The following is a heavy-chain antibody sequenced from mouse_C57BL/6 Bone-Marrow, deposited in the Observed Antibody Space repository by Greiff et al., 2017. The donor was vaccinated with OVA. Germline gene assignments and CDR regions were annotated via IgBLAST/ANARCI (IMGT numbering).Heavy chain of an antibody. J-gene: IGHJ1*03. CDR2: GQGLEWFG. D-gene: IGHD2-14*01. Sequence: VQLQQSGPELARPWASVKISCQAFYTFSRRVHFAIRDTNYWMQWVKQRPGQGLEWFGAIYPGNGDTSYNQKFKGKATLTTDKSSSTAYMQLSSLTSEDSAVYYCAGGYSNWYFDVWGTGTTVTVTS. CDR1: YTFS. V-gene: IGHV1-87*01. CDR3: SEDSAVYYCAGGYSNWYFDV.